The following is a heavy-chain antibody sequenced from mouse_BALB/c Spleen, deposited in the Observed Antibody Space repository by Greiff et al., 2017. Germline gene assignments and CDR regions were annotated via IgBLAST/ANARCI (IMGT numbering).Heavy chain of an antibody. V-gene: IGHV5-12-2*01. CDR2: ISNGGGST. Sequence: EVKLMESGGGLVQPGGSLKLSCAASGFTFSSYTMSWVRQTPEKRLEWVAYISNGGGSTYYPDTVKGRFTISRDNAKNTLYLQMSSLKSEDTAMYYCARRGDYGSSYDYAMDYWGQGTSVTVSS. D-gene: IGHD1-1*01. CDR1: GFTFSSYT. J-gene: IGHJ4*01. CDR3: ARRGDYGSSYDYAMDY.